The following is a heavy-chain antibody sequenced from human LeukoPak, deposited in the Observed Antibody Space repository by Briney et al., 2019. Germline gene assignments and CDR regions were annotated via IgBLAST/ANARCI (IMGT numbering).Heavy chain of an antibody. CDR2: ISGSGSS. Sequence: PGGSLRLSCAASGFTFSSYWMHWVRRAPGKGLEWVSVISGSGSSYYADSVKGRFTISRDNSKNTLYLEMNSLRGEDTAEYYCAKHDILTGSFYGMDVWGQGTTVTVSS. CDR3: AKHDILTGSFYGMDV. D-gene: IGHD3-9*01. V-gene: IGHV3-23*01. J-gene: IGHJ6*02. CDR1: GFTFSSYW.